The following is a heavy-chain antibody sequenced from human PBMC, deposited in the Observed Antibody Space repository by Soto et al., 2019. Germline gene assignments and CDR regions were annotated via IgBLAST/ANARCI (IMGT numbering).Heavy chain of an antibody. CDR3: ARDRTPYQLLANWFDP. CDR2: ISAYNGNT. Sequence: QVQLVQSGAEVKKPGASVKVSCKASGYTFTSYGISWVRQAPGQGLEWMGWISAYNGNTNYAQKLQGRATMTTDTSTSTAYMELRSLRSDDTAVYYCARDRTPYQLLANWFDPWGQGTLVTVSS. J-gene: IGHJ5*02. D-gene: IGHD2-2*01. CDR1: GYTFTSYG. V-gene: IGHV1-18*01.